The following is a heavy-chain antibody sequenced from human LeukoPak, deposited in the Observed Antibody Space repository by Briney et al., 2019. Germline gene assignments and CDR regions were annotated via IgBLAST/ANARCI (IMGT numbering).Heavy chain of an antibody. CDR2: IYYRGST. V-gene: IGHV4-39*07. Sequence: SETLSLTCTVSGGSISSSTYYWGWIRQPPGKGLEWIGNIYYRGSTYYNPSLKSRVTISVDTSKNQFSLKLSSVTAADTAVYYCARLYYYDSSGYFRRDAFDIWGQGTMVTVSS. CDR1: GGSISSSTYY. D-gene: IGHD3-22*01. J-gene: IGHJ3*02. CDR3: ARLYYYDSSGYFRRDAFDI.